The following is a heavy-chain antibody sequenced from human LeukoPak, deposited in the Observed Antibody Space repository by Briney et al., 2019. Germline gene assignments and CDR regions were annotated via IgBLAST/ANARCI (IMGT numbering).Heavy chain of an antibody. CDR1: GFTFSSYS. V-gene: IGHV3-21*01. CDR3: ARGIRVNNWNPDHFDY. CDR2: ISSSSSYI. D-gene: IGHD1-1*01. J-gene: IGHJ4*02. Sequence: GGSLRLSCAASGFTFSSYSMNWVRQAPGKGLEWVSSISSSSSYIYYADSVKGRFTISRDNAKSSLYLQMNSLRAEDTAVYYCARGIRVNNWNPDHFDYWGQGTLVTVSS.